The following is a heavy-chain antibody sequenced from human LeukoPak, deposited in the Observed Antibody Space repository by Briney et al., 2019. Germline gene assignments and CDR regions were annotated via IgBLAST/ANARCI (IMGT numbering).Heavy chain of an antibody. CDR1: GXX. CDR2: IYHSGST. J-gene: IGHJ4*02. CDR3: ARNGGNSDFDY. V-gene: IGHV4-4*02. D-gene: IGHD4-23*01. Sequence: GXXWTWVRQPPGKGLGWIGEIYHSGSTNYNPSLKSRVTMLLDKSKNQFSLKLSSVTAADTAVYYCARNGGNSDFDYWGQGTLVTVSS.